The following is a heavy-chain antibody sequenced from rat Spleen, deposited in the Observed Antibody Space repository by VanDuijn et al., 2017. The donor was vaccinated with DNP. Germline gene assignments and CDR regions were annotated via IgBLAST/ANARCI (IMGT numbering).Heavy chain of an antibody. D-gene: IGHD1-2*01. Sequence: EVQLVESGGGLVQPGRSLKLSCAASGFTFSNYYMAWVRQAPKKGLEWVADISPSGSRTHYPDSVKGRFTISRDNAENTVYLQGDSLRSEDTATYYCTTDWPLYSSYIYEFAYWGQGTLVTVSS. CDR2: ISPSGSRT. V-gene: IGHV5-27*01. J-gene: IGHJ3*01. CDR3: TTDWPLYSSYIYEFAY. CDR1: GFTFSNYY.